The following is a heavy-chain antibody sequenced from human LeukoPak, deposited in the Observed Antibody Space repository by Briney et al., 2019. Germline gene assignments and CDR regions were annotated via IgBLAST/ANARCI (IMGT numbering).Heavy chain of an antibody. CDR3: SRQVVGNDY. D-gene: IGHD3-22*01. CDR2: INHSGYT. V-gene: IGHV4-34*01. J-gene: IGHJ4*02. Sequence: PSETLSLTCAVYGESSFSSYYWSWIRQTPGGALEWIGEINHSGYTNYNPSPKSRVTPSIDTSKNQFSLRLNSVTAADTAVYYCSRQVVGNDYWGQGTLVTVSS. CDR1: GESSFSSYY.